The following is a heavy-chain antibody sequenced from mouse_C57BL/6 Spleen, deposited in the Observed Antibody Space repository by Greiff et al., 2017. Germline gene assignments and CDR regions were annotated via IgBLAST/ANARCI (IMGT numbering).Heavy chain of an antibody. CDR2: INPNNGGT. V-gene: IGHV1-18*01. J-gene: IGHJ2*01. D-gene: IGHD1-1*01. CDR1: GYTFTDYN. Sequence: EVKLVESGPELVKPGASVKIPCKASGYTFTDYNMDWVKQSHGKSLEWIGEINPNNGGTIYNQKFKGKATLTVDKSSSTAYMELRSLTSEDTAVYYCARSGGISPPDYWGQGTTLTVSS. CDR3: ARSGGISPPDY.